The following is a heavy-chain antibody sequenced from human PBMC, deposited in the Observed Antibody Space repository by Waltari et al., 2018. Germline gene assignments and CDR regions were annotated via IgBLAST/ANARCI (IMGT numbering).Heavy chain of an antibody. CDR3: GAGPPTNNINY. D-gene: IGHD6-13*01. CDR2: IYTDGSGT. J-gene: IGHJ4*02. Sequence: EVQLVESGGGSVQPGGSLGLSCAASGFTFNHHWMYWVRLAPGKGLVWVSYIYTDGSGTAYADSVKGRFTISRDNAKKLLFLQMDSLRGDDTAVYFCGAGPPTNNINYWGQGTLVTVSS. CDR1: GFTFNHHW. V-gene: IGHV3-74*01.